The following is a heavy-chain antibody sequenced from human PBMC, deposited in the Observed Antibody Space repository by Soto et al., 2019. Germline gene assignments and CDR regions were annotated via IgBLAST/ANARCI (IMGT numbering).Heavy chain of an antibody. J-gene: IGHJ6*04. Sequence: GASVKVSCKASGGTFSIYAISWVLQAPGQGLEWMGGIIPIFGTANYAQKFQGRVTITADESTSTAYMELSSLRSEDTAVYYCARGWARFFFGDDPAYSYNGRDVWGKGPPVPVPS. D-gene: IGHD3-10*01. CDR3: ARGWARFFFGDDPAYSYNGRDV. V-gene: IGHV1-69*13. CDR2: IIPIFGTA. CDR1: GGTFSIYA.